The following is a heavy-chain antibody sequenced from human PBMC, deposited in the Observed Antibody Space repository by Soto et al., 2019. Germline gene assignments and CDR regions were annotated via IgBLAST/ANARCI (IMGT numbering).Heavy chain of an antibody. CDR1: GFTFSSYA. Sequence: EVQLLESGGGLVQPGESLRLSCAASGFTFSSYAMSWVRQAPGTGLEWVSVISGSDDSTNYADSVKGRFTISRDNSKNTLYLQMNSLRAEDTAVYYCAKMSSSSTFDYWGQGTLVTVSS. D-gene: IGHD6-6*01. CDR2: ISGSDDST. V-gene: IGHV3-23*01. J-gene: IGHJ4*02. CDR3: AKMSSSSTFDY.